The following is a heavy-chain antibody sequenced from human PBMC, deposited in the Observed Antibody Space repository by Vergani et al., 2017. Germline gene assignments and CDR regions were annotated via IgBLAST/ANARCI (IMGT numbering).Heavy chain of an antibody. Sequence: QVQLQQWGAGVVKPSGTLSLTCAVFGESFSSYYLSWIRQPPGKGLEWIGEINNDGHTNYNPSLESRVTVSRDTAKNQFSLNLMSVIAADADMYYCAVRPSVNLVGGEIVTKRTFDYWSQGSLVTVSS. CDR3: AVRPSVNLVGGEIVTKRTFDY. CDR2: INNDGHT. D-gene: IGHD3-10*01. J-gene: IGHJ4*02. CDR1: GESFSSYY. V-gene: IGHV4-34*02.